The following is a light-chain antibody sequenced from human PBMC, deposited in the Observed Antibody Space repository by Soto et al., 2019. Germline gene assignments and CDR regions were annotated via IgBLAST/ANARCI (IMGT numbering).Light chain of an antibody. J-gene: IGKJ5*01. Sequence: DIGMTQSPATLSVSPGERATLSCRASQSVSDNLAWYQRKPGQAPRLLIYAASTRATGISARFSGSGSGTELTLTISSLQSEDFAVYYCQQYNKWPITFGQGTRLEIK. CDR2: AAS. CDR1: QSVSDN. V-gene: IGKV3-15*01. CDR3: QQYNKWPIT.